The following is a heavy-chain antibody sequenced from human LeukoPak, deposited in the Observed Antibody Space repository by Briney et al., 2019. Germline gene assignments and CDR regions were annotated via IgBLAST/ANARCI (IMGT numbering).Heavy chain of an antibody. CDR2: IYHSGST. D-gene: IGHD3-16*01. J-gene: IGHJ4*02. CDR1: GYSISSGYY. CDR3: ARESWSYASKFHY. V-gene: IGHV4-38-2*02. Sequence: SETLSLTCTVSGYSISSGYYWGWIRQPPGKGLEWIGSIYHSGSTYYNPSLKSRVTISIDKSKNQFSLNLSSVTAADTAVYYCARESWSYASKFHYWGQGTLVTVSS.